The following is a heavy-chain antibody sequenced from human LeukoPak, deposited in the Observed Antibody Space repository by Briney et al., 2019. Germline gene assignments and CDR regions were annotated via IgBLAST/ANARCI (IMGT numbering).Heavy chain of an antibody. Sequence: GGSLRLSCAASRFTFSSYWMSWVRQAPGKGLEWVASIKQDGSEKYYVDSVKGRFTISRDNAKNSLYLQMNSLRAEDTAVYYCARARDGYYGSGKNYYFDYWGQGTLVTVSS. V-gene: IGHV3-7*03. D-gene: IGHD3-10*01. CDR2: IKQDGSEK. CDR3: ARARDGYYGSGKNYYFDY. CDR1: RFTFSSYW. J-gene: IGHJ4*02.